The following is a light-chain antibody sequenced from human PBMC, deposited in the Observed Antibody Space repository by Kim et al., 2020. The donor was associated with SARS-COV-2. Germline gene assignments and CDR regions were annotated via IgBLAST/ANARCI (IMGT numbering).Light chain of an antibody. V-gene: IGKV1-5*03. CDR3: QQYNSYSSIT. J-gene: IGKJ5*01. Sequence: DIQMTQSPSTLSASVGERVTITCRASQSINRWLAWYQHKPGRAPKLLIYRTSTLGSGVPLRFTGGGSGTEFILPISSLQPDDFATYYCQQYNSYSSITFGQGTRLEIK. CDR2: RTS. CDR1: QSINRW.